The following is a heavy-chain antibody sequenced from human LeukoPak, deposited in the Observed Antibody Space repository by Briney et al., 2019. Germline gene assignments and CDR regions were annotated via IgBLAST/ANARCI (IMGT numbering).Heavy chain of an antibody. CDR3: AKGNWGERLDWYFDL. CDR2: ITISGRTA. V-gene: IGHV3-23*01. Sequence: GGSLRLSCLASGFTFSNYAMSWVRQAPGKGLEWVSGITISGRTAYYADSVKGRFTISRDNSKTTLYLQMNSLRAEDTAVYYCAKGNWGERLDWYFDLWGRGTLVTVSS. J-gene: IGHJ2*01. CDR1: GFTFSNYA. D-gene: IGHD1-26*01.